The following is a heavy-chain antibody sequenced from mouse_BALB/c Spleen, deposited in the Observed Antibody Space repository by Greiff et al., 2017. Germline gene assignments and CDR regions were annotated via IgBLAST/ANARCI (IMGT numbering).Heavy chain of an antibody. D-gene: IGHD2-1*01. CDR3: TRGGDGNCDYFDY. CDR1: GYTFTSYW. V-gene: IGHV1-59*01. CDR2: IDPSDSYT. Sequence: QVQLQQPGAELVKPGASVKMSCKASGYTFTSYWMHWVKQRPGQGLEWIGVIDPSDSYTNYPQKFKGKTTLTVDTSSSTAYIQLSSLTSEDSAVYYCTRGGDGNCDYFDYWGQGTTLTVSS. J-gene: IGHJ2*01.